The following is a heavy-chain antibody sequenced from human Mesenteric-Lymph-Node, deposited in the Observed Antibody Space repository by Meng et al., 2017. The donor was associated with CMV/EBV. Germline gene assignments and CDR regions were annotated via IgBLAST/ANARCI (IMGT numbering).Heavy chain of an antibody. D-gene: IGHD5-12*01. Sequence: KASGYTFTGYYMHWVRQAPGQGLEWMGRINPNSGGTNYAQKFQGRVTMTRDTSISTAYMELSSLRFEDTAVYYCAKQNSGYDSGGGDYWGQGTLVTVSS. V-gene: IGHV1-2*06. J-gene: IGHJ4*02. CDR2: INPNSGGT. CDR1: GYTFTGYY. CDR3: AKQNSGYDSGGGDY.